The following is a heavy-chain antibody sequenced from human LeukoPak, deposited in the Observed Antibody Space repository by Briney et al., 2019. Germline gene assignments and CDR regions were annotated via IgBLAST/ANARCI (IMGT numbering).Heavy chain of an antibody. CDR1: GFTFRNYG. Sequence: GGSLRLSCVTSGFTFRNYGMNWVRQAPGKGLEWVSGISGSGSGTYYADSVKGRFTISRDNSKNTLFLQMTSLGAEDTAIYYCVKGSDTPGCVDFWGQGTPLFVSS. CDR2: ISGSGSGT. D-gene: IGHD6-19*01. CDR3: VKGSDTPGCVDF. J-gene: IGHJ4*02. V-gene: IGHV3-23*01.